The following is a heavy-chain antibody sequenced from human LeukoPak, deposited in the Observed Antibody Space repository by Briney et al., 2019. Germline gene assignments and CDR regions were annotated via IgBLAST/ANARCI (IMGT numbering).Heavy chain of an antibody. D-gene: IGHD3-22*01. CDR3: ARDAKSSYYDSSGYFFRYYYYYMDV. J-gene: IGHJ6*03. Sequence: PGGSLRLSCAASGFTFSSYWMSWVRQAPGEGLEWVANIKQDGSEKYYVDSVKGRFTISRDNAKNSLYLQMNSLRAEDTAVYYCARDAKSSYYDSSGYFFRYYYYYMDVWGKGTTVTVSS. CDR2: IKQDGSEK. V-gene: IGHV3-7*01. CDR1: GFTFSSYW.